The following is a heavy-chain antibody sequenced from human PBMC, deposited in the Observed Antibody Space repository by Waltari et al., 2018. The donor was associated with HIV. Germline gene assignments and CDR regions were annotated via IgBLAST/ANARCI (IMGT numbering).Heavy chain of an antibody. V-gene: IGHV1-69*01. CDR3: ARLPEEVATISGPDDAFDI. CDR2: ISPILGTA. CDR1: GGTFSSYA. Sequence: QVQLVQSGAEVKKPGSSVKVSCKASGGTFSSYAISWVRQAPGQGLEWMGGISPILGTANYAQKFKGRVTITADESTSTAYMELSSLRSEDTAVYYCARLPEEVATISGPDDAFDIWGQGTMVTVSS. J-gene: IGHJ3*02. D-gene: IGHD5-12*01.